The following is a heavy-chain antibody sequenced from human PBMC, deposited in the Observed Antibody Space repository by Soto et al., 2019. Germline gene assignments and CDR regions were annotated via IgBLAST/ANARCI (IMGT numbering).Heavy chain of an antibody. V-gene: IGHV1-69*13. J-gene: IGHJ6*02. D-gene: IGHD5-12*01. CDR3: ATGYDRLGYYYGMDV. CDR1: GGTFSSYA. CDR2: IIPIFGTA. Sequence: ASVKVSCKASGGTFSSYAISWVRQAPGQGLEWMGGIIPIFGTANYAQKFQGRVTITADESTSTAYMELSSLRSEDTAVYYCATGYDRLGYYYGMDVWGQGTTVTVSS.